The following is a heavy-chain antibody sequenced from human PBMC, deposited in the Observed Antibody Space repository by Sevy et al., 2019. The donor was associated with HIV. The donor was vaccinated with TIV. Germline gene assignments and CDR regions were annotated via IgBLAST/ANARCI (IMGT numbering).Heavy chain of an antibody. Sequence: GESLKISCAASGFRFSSYGMNWVRQAPGKGLEWVAFLPYDGSKEDYAASVKGRFTISRDKSKKTLYLQMNGLRAEDTAVYYCTNDMVTFGGIIANSPGGFDIWGQGTMVTVSS. D-gene: IGHD3-16*02. J-gene: IGHJ3*02. CDR1: GFRFSSYG. V-gene: IGHV3-30*02. CDR3: TNDMVTFGGIIANSPGGFDI. CDR2: LPYDGSKE.